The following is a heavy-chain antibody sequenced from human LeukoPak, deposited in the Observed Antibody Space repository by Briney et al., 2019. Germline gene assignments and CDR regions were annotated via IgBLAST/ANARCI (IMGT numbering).Heavy chain of an antibody. CDR2: INPNSGGT. CDR1: GHTFTSYD. J-gene: IGHJ3*02. CDR3: ARVVVVPAADAFDI. Sequence: ASVKVSCKASGHTFTSYDITWVRQAPGQGLEWMGWINPNSGGTNYAQKFQGRVTMTRDTSISTAYMELSRLRSDDTAVYYCARVVVVPAADAFDIWGQGTMVTVSS. D-gene: IGHD2-2*01. V-gene: IGHV1-2*02.